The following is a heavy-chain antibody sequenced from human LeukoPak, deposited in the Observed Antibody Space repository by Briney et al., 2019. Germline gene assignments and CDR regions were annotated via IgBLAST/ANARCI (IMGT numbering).Heavy chain of an antibody. Sequence: GRSLRLSCATSGFTFDDYAMHWVRQAPGKGLEWVSGISWNSGKIGYADSVKGRFTISRDNAKNSLSLQMNSLRAEDTALYYYAKDRGYQLLFMDVWGQGTTVTVSS. CDR2: ISWNSGKI. D-gene: IGHD2-2*01. CDR3: AKDRGYQLLFMDV. V-gene: IGHV3-9*01. J-gene: IGHJ6*02. CDR1: GFTFDDYA.